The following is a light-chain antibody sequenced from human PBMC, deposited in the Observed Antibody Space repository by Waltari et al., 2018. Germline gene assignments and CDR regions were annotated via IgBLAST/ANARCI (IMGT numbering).Light chain of an antibody. CDR2: DTP. CDR3: QHRIKWPWT. Sequence: EIVLTQSPATLSLSPGERATLSCRASQSVSPYLAWYQQKPGQAPRLPVYDTPNRAAGIPARFSGSGSGIDFTLTISGLEPEDFAVYYCQHRIKWPWTFGQGTKVEIK. V-gene: IGKV3-11*01. J-gene: IGKJ1*01. CDR1: QSVSPY.